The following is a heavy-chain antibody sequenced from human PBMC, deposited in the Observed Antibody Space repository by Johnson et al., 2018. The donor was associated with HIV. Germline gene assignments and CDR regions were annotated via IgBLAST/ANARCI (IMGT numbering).Heavy chain of an antibody. J-gene: IGHJ3*02. CDR3: ARDHSGYDSVTAAFDI. V-gene: IGHV3-30-3*01. D-gene: IGHD5-12*01. CDR2: ISYDGSDK. CDR1: GFTFSSYA. Sequence: QVQLVESGGGVVQPGRSLRLSCAASGFTFSSYAMHWVRQAPGKGLEWVAVISYDGSDKYYADSVKGRFTISRDNSKNTLYLEMNSLRAEDTAVYCCARDHSGYDSVTAAFDIWGQGTMVTVSS.